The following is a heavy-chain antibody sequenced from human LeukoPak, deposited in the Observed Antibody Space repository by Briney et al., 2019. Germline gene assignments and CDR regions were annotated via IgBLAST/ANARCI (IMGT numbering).Heavy chain of an antibody. Sequence: PGGSLRLSCAASGFTFDDYGMSWVRQAPGKGLEWVSGINWNGGSTVYADSVKGRFTISRDNAKNSLYLQMNSLRAEDTALYYCASITGYSSGWYYFDYWGQGTLVTVSS. CDR3: ASITGYSSGWYYFDY. CDR1: GFTFDDYG. D-gene: IGHD6-19*01. J-gene: IGHJ4*02. CDR2: INWNGGST. V-gene: IGHV3-20*04.